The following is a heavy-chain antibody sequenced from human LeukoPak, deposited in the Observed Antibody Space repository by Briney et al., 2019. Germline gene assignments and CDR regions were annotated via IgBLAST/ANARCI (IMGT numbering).Heavy chain of an antibody. CDR1: GYTFTGYY. D-gene: IGHD1-26*01. J-gene: IGHJ3*02. Sequence: ASVKVSCKASGYTFTGYYIHWVRRAPGQGLEWMGWINPNSGGTNYAQKFQGRVTMTRDTSISTAYMELSRLRSDDTAVYYCARDAGGAHNDAFDIWGQGTMVAVSS. CDR2: INPNSGGT. V-gene: IGHV1-2*02. CDR3: ARDAGGAHNDAFDI.